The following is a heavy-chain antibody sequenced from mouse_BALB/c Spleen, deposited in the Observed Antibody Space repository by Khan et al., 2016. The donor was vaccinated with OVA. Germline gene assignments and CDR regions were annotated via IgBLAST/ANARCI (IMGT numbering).Heavy chain of an antibody. V-gene: IGHV2-9*02. CDR2: IWTGGST. J-gene: IGHJ2*01. CDR1: GFSLSSYG. Sequence: QVQLKESGPGLVAPSQSLSITCTVSGFSLSSYGVHWVRQPPGKGLEWLGIIWTGGSTNYNSALMSRLSISKDNSRSQVFLKMNSLQTDDTAMYFCARNRESDYFDYWGQGTTLTVSS. CDR3: ARNRESDYFDY.